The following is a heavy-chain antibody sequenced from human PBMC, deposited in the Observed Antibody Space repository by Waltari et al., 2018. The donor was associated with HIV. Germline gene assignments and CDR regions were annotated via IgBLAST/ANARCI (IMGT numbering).Heavy chain of an antibody. CDR3: ARQDKGGKREELLTS. CDR2: IYHSGVA. D-gene: IGHD1-26*01. V-gene: IGHV4-39*01. J-gene: IGHJ5*02. Sequence: QVHLRESGPALVKPWETLSLTCTVSNASINPASHYWAWVRQSPGKGPEWLASIYHSGVAYYSPSFKSRVTISVDKSKNEFYLKLRSVTASDSGVFFCARQDKGGKREELLTSWGPG. CDR1: NASINPASHY.